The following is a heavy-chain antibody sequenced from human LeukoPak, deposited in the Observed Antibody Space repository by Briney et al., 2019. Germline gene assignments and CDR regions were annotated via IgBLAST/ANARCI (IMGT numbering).Heavy chain of an antibody. J-gene: IGHJ5*02. CDR1: GYTFTSYG. Sequence: ASVKVSCKASGYTFTSYGISWVRQAPGQGLEWMGWISAYNGNTNYAQKLQGRVTMTTDTSTSTAYTELRSLRSDDTAVYYCARASPYGSGRNNWFDPWGLATLITVSS. CDR3: ARASPYGSGRNNWFDP. D-gene: IGHD3-10*01. V-gene: IGHV1-18*01. CDR2: ISAYNGNT.